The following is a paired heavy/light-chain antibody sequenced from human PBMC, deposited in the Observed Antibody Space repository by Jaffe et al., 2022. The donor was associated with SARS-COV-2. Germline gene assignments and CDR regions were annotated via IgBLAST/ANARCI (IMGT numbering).Light chain of an antibody. CDR3: MQALQTPDT. CDR1: QSLLHSNGYNY. CDR2: LGS. J-gene: IGKJ3*01. Sequence: DIVMTQSPLSLPVTPGEPASISCRSSQSLLHSNGYNYLDWYLQKPGQSPQLLIYLGSNRASGVPDRFSGSGSGTDFTLKISRVEAEDVGVYYCMQALQTPDTFGPGTKVDIK. V-gene: IGKV2-28*01.
Heavy chain of an antibody. J-gene: IGHJ6*02. CDR2: ISAYNGNT. V-gene: IGHV1-18*01. CDR3: ARCFTPYDSSGWGLNRYYYYGMDV. CDR1: GYTFTSYG. D-gene: IGHD3-22*01. Sequence: QVQLVQSGAEVKKPGASVKVSCKASGYTFTSYGISWVRQAPGQGLEWMGWISAYNGNTNYAQKLQGRVTMTTDTSTSTAYMELRSLRSDDTAVYYCARCFTPYDSSGWGLNRYYYYGMDVWGQGTTVTVSS.